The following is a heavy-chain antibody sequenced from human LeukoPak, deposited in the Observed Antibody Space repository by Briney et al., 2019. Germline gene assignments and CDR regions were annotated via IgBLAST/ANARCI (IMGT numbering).Heavy chain of an antibody. CDR1: GGSISSYY. D-gene: IGHD3-9*01. J-gene: IGHJ5*02. Sequence: SETLSLTCTASGGSISSYYWSWIRQPPGKGLEWIGYIYYSGSTNYNPSLKSRVTISVDTSKNQFSLKLSSVTAADTAVYYCARNRLTGFDPWGQGTLVTVSS. CDR2: IYYSGST. V-gene: IGHV4-59*01. CDR3: ARNRLTGFDP.